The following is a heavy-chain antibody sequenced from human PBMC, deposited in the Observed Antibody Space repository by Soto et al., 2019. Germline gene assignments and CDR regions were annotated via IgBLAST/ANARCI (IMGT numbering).Heavy chain of an antibody. D-gene: IGHD5-18*01. CDR2: IYYSGST. J-gene: IGHJ4*02. CDR3: ATVQGYSYGYYFDY. Sequence: SETLSLTCTVSGGSISSSSYYWGWIRQPPGKGLEWIGSIYYSGSTYYNPSLKSRVTISVDTSKNQFSLKLSSVTAADTAVYYCATVQGYSYGYYFDYWGQGTLVTVSS. CDR1: GGSISSSSYY. V-gene: IGHV4-39*01.